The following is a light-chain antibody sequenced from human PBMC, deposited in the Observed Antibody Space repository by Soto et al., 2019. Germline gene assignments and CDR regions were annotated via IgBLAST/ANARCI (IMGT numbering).Light chain of an antibody. V-gene: IGKV3-11*01. CDR3: QQYGRSWT. CDR1: QSVSSY. Sequence: EIVLTQSPARLSLSPGERATVSCRASQSVSSYLAWYQQKPGQAPRLLIYDASNRATGIPDRFSGSGSGTDFTLTISSLQPEDFAVYYCQQYGRSWTFGQGTKVDIK. J-gene: IGKJ1*01. CDR2: DAS.